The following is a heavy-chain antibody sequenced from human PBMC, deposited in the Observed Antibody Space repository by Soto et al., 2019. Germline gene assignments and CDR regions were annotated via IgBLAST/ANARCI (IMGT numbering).Heavy chain of an antibody. D-gene: IGHD3-10*01. V-gene: IGHV4-31*03. J-gene: IGHJ5*02. Sequence: SETLSLTCTVSGDPLNTGGYYWSCIRHLPGKGLEWLGYIYYSGNTYYNPSLKGRVNISGDMSKKQFSLRLSSVTAADTAVYHCARVSSDWFDPWGPGIQVTVSS. CDR1: GDPLNTGGYY. CDR2: IYYSGNT. CDR3: ARVSSDWFDP.